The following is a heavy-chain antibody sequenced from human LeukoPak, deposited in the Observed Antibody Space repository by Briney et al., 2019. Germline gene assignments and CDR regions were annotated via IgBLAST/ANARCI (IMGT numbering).Heavy chain of an antibody. D-gene: IGHD3-22*01. CDR2: IYYSGST. CDR1: GGSISSSSYY. J-gene: IGHJ3*02. Sequence: PSETLSLTCTVSGGSISSSSYYWGWIRQPPGKGLEWIGYIYYSGSTYYNPSLKSRVTISVDTSKNQFSLKLSSVTAADTAVYYCARVFDSSGYYYVGVDAFDIWGQGTMVTVSS. V-gene: IGHV4-31*03. CDR3: ARVFDSSGYYYVGVDAFDI.